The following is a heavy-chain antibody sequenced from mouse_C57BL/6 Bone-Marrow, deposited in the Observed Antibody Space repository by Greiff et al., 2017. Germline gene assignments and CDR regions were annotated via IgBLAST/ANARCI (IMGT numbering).Heavy chain of an antibody. V-gene: IGHV1-76*01. CDR2: IYPGSGNT. CDR1: GYTFTGYY. J-gene: IGHJ4*01. CDR3: ARGDSSYYAMDY. Sequence: VQLQQSGAELVRPGASVKLSCKASGYTFTGYYINWVKQRPGQGLEWIARIYPGSGNTYYNEKFKGKATLTAEKSSSTAYMQLSSLTSEDSAVYFCARGDSSYYAMDYWGQGTSVTVSS.